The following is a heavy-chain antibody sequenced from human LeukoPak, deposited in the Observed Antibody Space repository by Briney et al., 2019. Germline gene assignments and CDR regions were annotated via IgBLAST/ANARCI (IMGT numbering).Heavy chain of an antibody. J-gene: IGHJ4*02. CDR1: GGSIVTSSYY. CDR3: ARQGYCSNTSCDPRLDY. D-gene: IGHD2-2*01. CDR2: IYYSGNT. V-gene: IGHV4-39*01. Sequence: SETLSLTCTVSGGSIVTSSYYWRWIRQRPGKGLEWIGGIYYSGNTYYNPSLKSRVTISVDTSKNQFSLKLSSVTAADTAVYYCARQGYCSNTSCDPRLDYWGQGTLVTVSS.